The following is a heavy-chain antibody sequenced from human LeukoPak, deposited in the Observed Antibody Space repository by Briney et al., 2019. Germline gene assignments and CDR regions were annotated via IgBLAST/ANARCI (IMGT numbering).Heavy chain of an antibody. V-gene: IGHV3-30*18. J-gene: IGHJ5*02. D-gene: IGHD6-19*01. Sequence: GGSLRLSCAASGFTFSSYGMHWVRQALGKGLEWVAVISYDGSNKYYADSVKGRFTISRDNSKNTLYLQMNSLRAEDTAVYYCAKDTTVAEPNWFDPWGQGTLVTVSS. CDR3: AKDTTVAEPNWFDP. CDR2: ISYDGSNK. CDR1: GFTFSSYG.